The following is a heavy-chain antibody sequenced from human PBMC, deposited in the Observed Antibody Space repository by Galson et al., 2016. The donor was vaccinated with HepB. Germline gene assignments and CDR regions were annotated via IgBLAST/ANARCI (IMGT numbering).Heavy chain of an antibody. J-gene: IGHJ4*02. Sequence: SVKVSCKASGGTLSSYAVSWVRQAPGQGLEWMGGIIPMFGKGKYAQKFQGRVTISADESTSTAYMELTSLTSEDTAIYYCARDRGAEQRTITFDYWGQGTLVTVSS. V-gene: IGHV1-69*13. D-gene: IGHD5-24*01. CDR2: IIPMFGKG. CDR1: GGTLSSYA. CDR3: ARDRGAEQRTITFDY.